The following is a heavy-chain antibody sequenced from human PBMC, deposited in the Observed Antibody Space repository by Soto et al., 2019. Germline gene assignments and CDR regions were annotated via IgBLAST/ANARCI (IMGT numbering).Heavy chain of an antibody. CDR3: ARVSDFSVAARPSLY. V-gene: IGHV3-7*04. CDR1: GFTFSSYW. D-gene: IGHD6-6*01. J-gene: IGHJ4*02. Sequence: GGSLRLSCAASGFTFSSYWMTWVRQAPGKGLEWVANINQGGSEKYYVDSVKGRFTISRDNAKNSLYLQMNSLRAEDTAVYYCARVSDFSVAARPSLYWGQGTLVTVSS. CDR2: INQGGSEK.